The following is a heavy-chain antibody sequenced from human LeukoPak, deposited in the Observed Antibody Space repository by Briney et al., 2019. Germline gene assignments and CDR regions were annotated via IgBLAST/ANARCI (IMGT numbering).Heavy chain of an antibody. CDR2: INPNSGGT. CDR3: ARARTSSWSTDY. Sequence: ASVKVSCKASGYTFTSYDINWVRQATGQGLEWMGRINPNSGGTNYAQKFQGSVTMTRDTSISTAYMELSRLRSDDTAVYYCARARTSSWSTDYWGQGTLVTVSS. CDR1: GYTFTSYD. D-gene: IGHD6-13*01. V-gene: IGHV1-2*06. J-gene: IGHJ4*02.